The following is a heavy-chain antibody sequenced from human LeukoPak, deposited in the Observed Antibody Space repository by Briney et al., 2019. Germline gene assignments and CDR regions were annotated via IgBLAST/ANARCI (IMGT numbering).Heavy chain of an antibody. CDR1: GFSISRGLY. V-gene: IGHV4-38-2*01. J-gene: IGHJ3*02. Sequence: SETLSLTCAVSGFSISRGLYGVCLRQPPGKAREGLGSIYDSGSTYYNPSLKSRVTISVDTSKNQFSLKLSSVTAADTAVYYCARRRTTVVTPDYAFDIWGQGTMVTVSS. CDR3: ARRRTTVVTPDYAFDI. D-gene: IGHD4-23*01. CDR2: IYDSGST.